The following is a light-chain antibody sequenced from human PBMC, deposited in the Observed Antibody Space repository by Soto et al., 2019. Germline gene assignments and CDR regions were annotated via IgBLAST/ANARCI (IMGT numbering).Light chain of an antibody. Sequence: QLVLTQSPSASASLGASVKLTCTLSSVHSSYAIAWHQQQPEKGPRYLMKLNSDGSHSKGDGIPDRFSGSSSGAERYLTISSLQSEDEADYYCQTWDTGTVLFGGGTKVTVL. CDR3: QTWDTGTVL. CDR1: SVHSSYA. J-gene: IGLJ2*01. CDR2: LNSDGSH. V-gene: IGLV4-69*02.